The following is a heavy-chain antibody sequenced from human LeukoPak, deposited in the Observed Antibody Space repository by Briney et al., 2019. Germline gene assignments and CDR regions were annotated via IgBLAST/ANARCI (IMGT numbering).Heavy chain of an antibody. J-gene: IGHJ4*02. D-gene: IGHD5-24*01. Sequence: GGSLRLSCAASGFTFSSYEMNWVRQAPGKGLEWVSYISSSGSTIYYADSVKGRFTISRDNAKNSLYLQMDSLRVEDTAVYYCARDLAPRSFDYWGQGTLVTVSS. CDR1: GFTFSSYE. CDR3: ARDLAPRSFDY. V-gene: IGHV3-48*03. CDR2: ISSSGSTI.